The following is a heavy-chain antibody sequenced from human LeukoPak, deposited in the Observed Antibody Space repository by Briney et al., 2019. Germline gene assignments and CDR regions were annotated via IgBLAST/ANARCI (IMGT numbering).Heavy chain of an antibody. D-gene: IGHD2-2*01. CDR3: ARVGLGYCSSTSCYGAFDI. J-gene: IGHJ3*02. CDR2: IYHSGST. Sequence: PSETLSLTCTVSGGSISSGGYYWSWIRQPPGKGLEWIGYIYHSGSTYYNPSLKSRVTISVDRSKNQFSLKLSSVTAADTAVYYCARVGLGYCSSTSCYGAFDIWGQGTMVTVSS. V-gene: IGHV4-30-2*01. CDR1: GGSISSGGYY.